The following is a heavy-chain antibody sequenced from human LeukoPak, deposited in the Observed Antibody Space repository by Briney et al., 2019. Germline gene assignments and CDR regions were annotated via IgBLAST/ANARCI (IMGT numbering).Heavy chain of an antibody. Sequence: GGPLRLSCAASRFTLRSYRMNWVRQAPGKGLEWVSSISSSSRHIYYADSVKGRFTISRDNAKNSLSLQMDSLRAEDTAVYYCARDIATTGTTYGIDYYYGMDVWGQGTRVTVSS. CDR1: RFTLRSYR. CDR2: ISSSSRHI. J-gene: IGHJ6*02. CDR3: ARDIATTGTTYGIDYYYGMDV. D-gene: IGHD1-1*01. V-gene: IGHV3-21*01.